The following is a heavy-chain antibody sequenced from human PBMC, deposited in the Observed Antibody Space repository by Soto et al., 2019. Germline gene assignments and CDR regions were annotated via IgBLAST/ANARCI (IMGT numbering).Heavy chain of an antibody. J-gene: IGHJ5*02. Sequence: ASXKVSCQAPGYTFTSYAMHWVRQAPGQRLEWMGWINAGNGNTKYSQKFQGRVTITRDTSASTAYMELSSLRSEDTAVYYCARPGARSYYYDSSGYPTESWFDPWGQGTLVTVSS. V-gene: IGHV1-3*01. CDR1: GYTFTSYA. CDR3: ARPGARSYYYDSSGYPTESWFDP. CDR2: INAGNGNT. D-gene: IGHD3-22*01.